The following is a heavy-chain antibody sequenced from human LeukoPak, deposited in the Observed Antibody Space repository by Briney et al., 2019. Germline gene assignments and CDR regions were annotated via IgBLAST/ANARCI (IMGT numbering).Heavy chain of an antibody. Sequence: GGSLRLSCAASGFTFSDYYMSWIRQAPGKGLEWVSYISSSGSTIYYADSVKGRFTISRDNAKNSLYLQMNSLRAEDTAVYYCARAARYCSGGSYYPYYFDYWGQGTLVTVSS. CDR3: ARAARYCSGGSYYPYYFDY. J-gene: IGHJ4*02. CDR2: ISSSGSTI. V-gene: IGHV3-11*01. CDR1: GFTFSDYY. D-gene: IGHD2-15*01.